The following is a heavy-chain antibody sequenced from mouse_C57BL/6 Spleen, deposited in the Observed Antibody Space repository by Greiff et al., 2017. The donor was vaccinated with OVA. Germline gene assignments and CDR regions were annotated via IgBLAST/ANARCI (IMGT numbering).Heavy chain of an antibody. V-gene: IGHV1-61*01. Sequence: QVQLQQPGAELVRPGSSVKLSCKASGYTFTSYWMDWVKQRPGQGLEWIGNIYPSDSETHYNQKFKDKATLTVDKSSSTAYMQLSSLASEDSAVYYCARGDYFWFAYWGQGTLVTVSA. CDR2: IYPSDSET. CDR3: ARGDYFWFAY. J-gene: IGHJ3*01. D-gene: IGHD1-1*01. CDR1: GYTFTSYW.